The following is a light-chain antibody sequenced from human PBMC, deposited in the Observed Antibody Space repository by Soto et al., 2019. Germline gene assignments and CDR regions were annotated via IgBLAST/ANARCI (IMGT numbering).Light chain of an antibody. J-gene: IGKJ1*01. Sequence: DIVMTQSPDSLAVSLGERATINCKSSQSVLYSSNNKNYLAWYQQKPGQPPKLLIYWASTRESGVPDRFSGSGSGTDFTLSISGLEPEDFAVYFCQQYANSRTFGQGTK. CDR2: WAS. V-gene: IGKV4-1*01. CDR3: QQYANSRT. CDR1: QSVLYSSNNKNY.